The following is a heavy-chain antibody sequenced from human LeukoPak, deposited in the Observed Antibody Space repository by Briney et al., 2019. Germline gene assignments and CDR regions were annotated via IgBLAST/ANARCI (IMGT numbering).Heavy chain of an antibody. J-gene: IGHJ4*02. Sequence: GGSLRLSCAASGFTFSSYWMSWVRQAPGKGLEWVANIKQDGSEKYYVDSVKGRFTISRDNAKNSLYLQMNSLRAEDTAVYYCAREGSGYYDFWSGYYTSYYFDYWGQGTLVTVSS. CDR3: AREGSGYYDFWSGYYTSYYFDY. V-gene: IGHV3-7*01. CDR2: IKQDGSEK. CDR1: GFTFSSYW. D-gene: IGHD3-3*01.